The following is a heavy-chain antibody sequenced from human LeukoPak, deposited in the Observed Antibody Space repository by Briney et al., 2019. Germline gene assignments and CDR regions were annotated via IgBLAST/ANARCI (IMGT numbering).Heavy chain of an antibody. Sequence: PSETLSLTCTVSGGSISSSSYYWGWIRQPPGKGLEWIGSIYYSGSTYYNPFLKSRVTISVDTSKNQFSLKLSSVTAADTAVYYCARGGITMVRGDFDYWGQGTLVTVSS. CDR3: ARGGITMVRGDFDY. D-gene: IGHD3-10*01. CDR2: IYYSGST. J-gene: IGHJ4*02. V-gene: IGHV4-39*07. CDR1: GGSISSSSYY.